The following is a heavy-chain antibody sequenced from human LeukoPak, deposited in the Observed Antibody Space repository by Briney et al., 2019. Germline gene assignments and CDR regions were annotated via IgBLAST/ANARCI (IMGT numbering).Heavy chain of an antibody. V-gene: IGHV1-69*02. D-gene: IGHD3-3*01. CDR2: IIPILGIA. Sequence: ASVKVSCKASGGTFSSYTISWVRQAPRQGLEWMGRIIPILGIANYAQKFQGRVTITADKSTSTAYMELSSLRSEDTAVYYCAGGITIFGVVIPYYFDYWGQGTLVTVSS. J-gene: IGHJ4*02. CDR3: AGGITIFGVVIPYYFDY. CDR1: GGTFSSYT.